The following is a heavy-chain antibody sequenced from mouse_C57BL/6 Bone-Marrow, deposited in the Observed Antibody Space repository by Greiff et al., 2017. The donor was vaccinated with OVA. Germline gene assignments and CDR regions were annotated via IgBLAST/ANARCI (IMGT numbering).Heavy chain of an antibody. CDR2: IDPCDSYT. CDR1: GYTFTSYW. J-gene: IGHJ4*01. CDR3: AAPLFGTDYYAMDY. D-gene: IGHD1-1*01. V-gene: IGHV1-50*01. Sequence: VQLQQPGAELVQPGASVKLSCKASGYTFTSYWMQWVKQRPGQGLEWIGEIDPCDSYTQYNQKFKGKAPLTVATSYSPAYMQLSSLTSEDSAVYYRAAPLFGTDYYAMDYWGQGTAVTVSS.